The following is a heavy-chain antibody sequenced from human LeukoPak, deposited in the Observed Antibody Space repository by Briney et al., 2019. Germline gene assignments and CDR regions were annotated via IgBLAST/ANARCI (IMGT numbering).Heavy chain of an antibody. CDR2: INHSGSA. CDR1: DGSFSGSY. CDR3: ASRPGGFIKKTGCDP. Sequence: SETLSLTCAVYDGSFSGSYCTWIRQPPGKGLEWIGEINHSGSANCNPSLKSRVTILLDTSKNQFSLNLSSVTAADTAVYYCASRPGGFIKKTGCDPGAQGPVVTVPS. V-gene: IGHV4-34*01. J-gene: IGHJ5*02. D-gene: IGHD3-10*01.